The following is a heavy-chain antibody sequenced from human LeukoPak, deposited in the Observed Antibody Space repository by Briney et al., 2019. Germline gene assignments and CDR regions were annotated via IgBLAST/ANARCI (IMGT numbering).Heavy chain of an antibody. CDR3: ARDYDTDAFDI. CDR1: GFTFSSYA. D-gene: IGHD5-12*01. J-gene: IGHJ3*02. V-gene: IGHV3-30*01. Sequence: GRSLRLSCAASGFTFSSYAMHWVRQAPGKGLEWVAVISYDGSNKYYADSVKGRFTISRDNSKNTLYLQMNSLRAEDTAVYYSARDYDTDAFDIWGQGTMVTVSS. CDR2: ISYDGSNK.